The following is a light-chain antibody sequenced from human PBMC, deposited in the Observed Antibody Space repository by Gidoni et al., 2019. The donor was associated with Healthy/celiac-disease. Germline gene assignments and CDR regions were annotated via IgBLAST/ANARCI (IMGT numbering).Light chain of an antibody. V-gene: IGKV3-15*01. CDR2: GAS. Sequence: EIAMTQPPATLSVSPGERATLSCRASQSVSSNLAWYQQRPGQAPRLLIYGASTRATGIPARFSGSGSGTEFTLTISSLQSEDFAVYYCQQYNNWPRTFGQGTKVEI. J-gene: IGKJ1*01. CDR3: QQYNNWPRT. CDR1: QSVSSN.